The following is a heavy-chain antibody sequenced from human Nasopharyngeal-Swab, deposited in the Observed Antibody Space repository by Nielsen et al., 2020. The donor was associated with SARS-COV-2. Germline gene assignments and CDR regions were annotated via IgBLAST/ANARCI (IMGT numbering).Heavy chain of an antibody. Sequence: GESLKISCEVSGFSFRDHAMSWVRQAPGKGLEWVSGISIRGVTTYYADSVKGWFTISRDNSKNTVYLDMNSLRAEDTAVYYCANEEVPNDYWGQGTLVTVSS. J-gene: IGHJ4*02. CDR2: ISIRGVTT. CDR3: ANEEVPNDY. CDR1: GFSFRDHA. V-gene: IGHV3-23*01.